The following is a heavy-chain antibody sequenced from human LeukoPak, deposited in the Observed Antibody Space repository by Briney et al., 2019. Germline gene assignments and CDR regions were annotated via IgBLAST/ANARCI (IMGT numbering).Heavy chain of an antibody. Sequence: SETLSLTCTVSGGSISSSNYYWGWIRQPPGEGLEWIGYIYYSGSTYYNLSLKSRVTMSVDTSKNQFSLKLSSVTAADTAVYYCARYYSGSYGFDYWGQGTLVTVSS. CDR3: ARYYSGSYGFDY. J-gene: IGHJ4*02. D-gene: IGHD1-26*01. CDR1: GGSISSSNYY. CDR2: IYYSGST. V-gene: IGHV4-39*01.